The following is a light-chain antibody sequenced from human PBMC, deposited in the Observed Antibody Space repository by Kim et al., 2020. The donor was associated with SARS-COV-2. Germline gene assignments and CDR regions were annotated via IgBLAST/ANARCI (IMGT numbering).Light chain of an antibody. CDR3: QQHGTSPWT. Sequence: SPGERASLPCRASQSLSRSYLAWYQQKPGQAPRLLIYGAYNRDTAIPRRFTGSGSGTDFTLTIRRLGPEDFAVYYCQQHGTSPWTFGQGTKVDIK. CDR1: QSLSRSY. J-gene: IGKJ1*01. V-gene: IGKV3-20*01. CDR2: GAY.